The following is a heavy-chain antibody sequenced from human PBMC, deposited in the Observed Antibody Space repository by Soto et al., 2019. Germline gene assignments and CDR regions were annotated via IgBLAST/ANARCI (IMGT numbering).Heavy chain of an antibody. J-gene: IGHJ6*02. CDR1: GFTFSSYA. CDR3: AKAGIVGATRGNYYYYGMDV. CDR2: ISGSGGST. V-gene: IGHV3-23*01. Sequence: GGSLRLSCAASGFTFSSYAMSWVRQAPGKGLEWVSAISGSGGSTYYADSVKGRFTISRDNSKNTLYLQMNSLRAEDTAVYYCAKAGIVGATRGNYYYYGMDVWGQGTTVT. D-gene: IGHD1-26*01.